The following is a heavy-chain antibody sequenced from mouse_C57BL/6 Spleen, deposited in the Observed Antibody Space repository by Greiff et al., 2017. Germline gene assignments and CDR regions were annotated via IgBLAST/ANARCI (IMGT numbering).Heavy chain of an antibody. J-gene: IGHJ2*01. D-gene: IGHD4-1*02. CDR3: ARAPTGSPLDY. CDR1: GYTFTDYY. CDR2: INPNNGGT. V-gene: IGHV1-26*01. Sequence: EVKLQQSGPELVKPGASVKISCKASGYTFTDYYMNWVKQSHGKSLEWIGDINPNNGGTSYNQKFKGKATLTVDKSSSTAYMELRSLTSEDSAVYYCARAPTGSPLDYWGQGTTLTVSS.